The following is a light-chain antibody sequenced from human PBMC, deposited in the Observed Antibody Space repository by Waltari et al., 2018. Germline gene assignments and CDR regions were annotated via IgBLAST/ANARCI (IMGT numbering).Light chain of an antibody. V-gene: IGLV2-11*01. CDR3: SSFPGGSLV. Sequence: SALTQPRSVSGSPVQSVTISCTTTNRDIDPFNYFSCYQPHPGNAPKLVIYDVRVRPSGVPDRFSGSRSGNTASLIISGLQPEDEADYYCSSFPGGSLVFGGGTELTVL. CDR1: NRDIDPFNY. J-gene: IGLJ2*01. CDR2: DVR.